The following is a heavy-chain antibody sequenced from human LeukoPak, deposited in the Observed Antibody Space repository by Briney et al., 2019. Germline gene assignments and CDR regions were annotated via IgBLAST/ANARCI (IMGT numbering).Heavy chain of an antibody. J-gene: IGHJ4*02. CDR3: ARGSSSLGDLNIID. CDR2: MNPNSGNT. Sequence: GASVKVSCKASGGTFSSYAINWVRQATGQGLEWMGWMNPNSGNTGYAQKFQGRVTMTRNTSISTAYMELSSLRSEDTAVYYCARGSSSLGDLNIIDWGQGTLVTVSS. D-gene: IGHD6-13*01. V-gene: IGHV1-8*02. CDR1: GGTFSSYA.